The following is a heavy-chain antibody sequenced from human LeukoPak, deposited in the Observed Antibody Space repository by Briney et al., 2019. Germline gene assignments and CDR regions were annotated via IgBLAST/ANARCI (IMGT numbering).Heavy chain of an antibody. CDR3: VRETATPDF. Sequence: GGSLRLSSAASVFISSSYSMNWVRQAPEKGLEWVSSISSSSSYIYYADSLKGRFTISRDNAKKSLYLQKNRLRADDTTASYCVRETATPDFGGQGTLVTVSS. D-gene: IGHD5-18*01. J-gene: IGHJ4*02. CDR1: VFISSSYS. CDR2: ISSSSSYI. V-gene: IGHV3-21*01.